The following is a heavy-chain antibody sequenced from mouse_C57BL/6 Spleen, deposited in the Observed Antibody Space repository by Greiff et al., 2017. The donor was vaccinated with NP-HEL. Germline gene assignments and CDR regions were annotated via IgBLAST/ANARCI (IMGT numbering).Heavy chain of an antibody. CDR3: TNYYGSRKYYFDY. Sequence: VQLKESGAELVRPGASVKLSCTASGFNIKDYYMHWVKQRPEQGLEWIGRIDPEDGDTEYAPKFQGKATMTADTSSNTAYLQLSSLTSEDTAVYYCTNYYGSRKYYFDYWGQGTTLTVSS. J-gene: IGHJ2*01. CDR2: IDPEDGDT. D-gene: IGHD1-1*01. CDR1: GFNIKDYY. V-gene: IGHV14-1*01.